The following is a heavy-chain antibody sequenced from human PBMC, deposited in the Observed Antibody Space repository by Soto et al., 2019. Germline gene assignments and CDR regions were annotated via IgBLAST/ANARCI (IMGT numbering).Heavy chain of an antibody. CDR3: ARHYSAYSSSDWFDP. Sequence: ETLSLTCTVSGGSISSYYWTWIRQPPGKGLEWIGYIFYSGSTNYNPSLKSRVTISVDTSKNQFSLKLSSVTAADTAVYYCARHYSAYSSSDWFDPWGQGTLVTVSS. D-gene: IGHD6-6*01. J-gene: IGHJ5*02. V-gene: IGHV4-59*08. CDR2: IFYSGST. CDR1: GGSISSYY.